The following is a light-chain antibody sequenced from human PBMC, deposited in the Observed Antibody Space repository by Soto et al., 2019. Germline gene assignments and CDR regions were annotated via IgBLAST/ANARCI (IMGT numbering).Light chain of an antibody. CDR1: VSDVGGYDS. CDR3: CSYTKSTPYV. CDR2: GVN. V-gene: IGLV2-14*03. Sequence: QSVLTQPASVSGSPGQSITISCTGTVSDVGGYDSVSWYQQHPGRAPKLIIYGVNNRPSGVSNRFSASKSADTASLTISGLQAEDEANYYCCSYTKSTPYVFGNGTKVTVL. J-gene: IGLJ1*01.